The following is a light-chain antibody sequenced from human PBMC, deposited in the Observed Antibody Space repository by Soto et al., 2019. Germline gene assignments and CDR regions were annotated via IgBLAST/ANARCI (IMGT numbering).Light chain of an antibody. CDR3: QQRSNWPPFT. Sequence: EIVLTQSPATLSLSPGERATLSCRASQSVSSYLAWYQQKPGQAPRLLIYDASNRAPGIPARFSGSGSGTDFTLTISSLAPEDFAVYYCQQRSNWPPFTFGPWTKVDIK. CDR1: QSVSSY. CDR2: DAS. V-gene: IGKV3-11*01. J-gene: IGKJ3*01.